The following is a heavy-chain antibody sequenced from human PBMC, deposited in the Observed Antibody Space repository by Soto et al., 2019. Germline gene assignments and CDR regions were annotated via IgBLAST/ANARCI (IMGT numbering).Heavy chain of an antibody. V-gene: IGHV1-8*01. D-gene: IGHD2-15*01. CDR1: GYTFTSYD. CDR3: ARAVGSGPIYYYYYMDV. Sequence: ASVKVSCKASGYTFTSYDINWVRQATGQGLEWMGWMNPNSGNTGYAQKFQGRVTMTRNTSISTAYMELSSLRSEDTAVYYCARAVGSGPIYYYYYMDVWGKGTTVTVSS. CDR2: MNPNSGNT. J-gene: IGHJ6*03.